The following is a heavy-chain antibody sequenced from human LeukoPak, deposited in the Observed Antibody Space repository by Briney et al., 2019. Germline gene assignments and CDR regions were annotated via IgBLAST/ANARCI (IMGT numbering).Heavy chain of an antibody. CDR3: ARVGCGSTSCPFDY. CDR2: IYYSGST. CDR1: GGSISSGGYY. D-gene: IGHD2-2*01. V-gene: IGHV4-31*03. Sequence: SETLSLTCTVSGGSISSGGYYWNWIRQHPGKGLEWIGYIYYSGSTYYNPSLKSRVTISVDTSKNQFSPKLSSVTAADTAVYYCARVGCGSTSCPFDYWGQGTLVTVSS. J-gene: IGHJ4*02.